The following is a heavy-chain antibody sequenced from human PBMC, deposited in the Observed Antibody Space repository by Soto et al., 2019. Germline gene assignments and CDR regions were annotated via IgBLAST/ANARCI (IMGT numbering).Heavy chain of an antibody. CDR2: INAGNGNT. D-gene: IGHD3-22*01. Sequence: QVQLVQSGAEVKKPGASVKVSCKASGYTFTSYAMHWVRQAPGQRLEWMGWINAGNGNTKYSQKFQGRVTITRDTSASTRYMELSSLRSEDTAVYYCARDLAAGYYYDSSYTEEVDAFDIWGQGTMVTVSS. J-gene: IGHJ3*02. CDR1: GYTFTSYA. CDR3: ARDLAAGYYYDSSYTEEVDAFDI. V-gene: IGHV1-3*01.